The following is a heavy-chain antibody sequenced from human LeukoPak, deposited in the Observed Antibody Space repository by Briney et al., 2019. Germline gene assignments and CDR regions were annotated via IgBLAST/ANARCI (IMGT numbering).Heavy chain of an antibody. CDR3: ARGDWTI. D-gene: IGHD2-21*02. V-gene: IGHV7-4-1*02. CDR2: INTNTGNP. Sequence: ASVKVSCKASEYTFTSHAINWVRQAPGQGLEWMGWINTNTGNPSYAQGFTGRFVFSLDTSVSTSYLQISSLKAEDTAVYFCARGDWTIWGQGILVTVSS. CDR1: EYTFTSHA. J-gene: IGHJ4*02.